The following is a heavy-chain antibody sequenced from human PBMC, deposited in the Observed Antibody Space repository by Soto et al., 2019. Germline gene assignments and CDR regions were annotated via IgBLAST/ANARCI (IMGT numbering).Heavy chain of an antibody. J-gene: IGHJ6*02. CDR3: TRDPLRVSLSQTYGMDV. CDR1: VFAFSSFS. D-gene: IGHD2-8*01. CDR2: ISSTTTTI. V-gene: IGHV3-48*02. Sequence: LQLVESGGGLVQPGGSLRLSCAASVFAFSSFSMNWVRQAPGKGLEWISYISSTTTTIYYADSVKGRFTISRDSAENSLYLQMNSLRDEDTAVYYCTRDPLRVSLSQTYGMDVWGQGTTVTVSS.